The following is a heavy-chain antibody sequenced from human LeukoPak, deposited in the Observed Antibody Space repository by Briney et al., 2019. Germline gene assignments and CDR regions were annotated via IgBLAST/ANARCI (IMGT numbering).Heavy chain of an antibody. CDR1: GGSISSGGYY. CDR3: ARDFWSGRLDY. D-gene: IGHD3-3*01. J-gene: IGHJ4*02. CDR2: IYTSGST. Sequence: PSQTLSLTCTVSGGSISSGGYYWSWIRQPPGKGLEWIGRIYTSGSTNYNPSLKSRVTMSVDTSKNRFSLKLSSVTAADTAVYYCARDFWSGRLDYWGQGTLVTVSS. V-gene: IGHV4-61*02.